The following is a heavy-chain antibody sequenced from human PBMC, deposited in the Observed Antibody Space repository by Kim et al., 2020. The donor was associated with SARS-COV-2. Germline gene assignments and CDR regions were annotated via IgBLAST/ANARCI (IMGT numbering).Heavy chain of an antibody. V-gene: IGHV3-66*01. J-gene: IGHJ4*02. Sequence: GGSLRLSCAASGFTVSSNYMSWVRQAPGKGLEWVAVIYSGGSTYYADPVKGRFTISRDNSKNKLYLQMNSLRAADTAVYYCARDGGYSGYDDYYFDYWGQGTLVTVSS. CDR2: IYSGGST. CDR1: GFTVSSNY. D-gene: IGHD5-12*01. CDR3: ARDGGYSGYDDYYFDY.